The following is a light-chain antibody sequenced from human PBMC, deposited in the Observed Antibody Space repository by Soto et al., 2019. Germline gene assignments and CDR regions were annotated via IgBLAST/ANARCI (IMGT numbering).Light chain of an antibody. Sequence: EIVLTQSPDTLSLSPGERATLSCRASQSVSSSYLAWYQQKPSQAPRLLIYGASSRATGIPDRFSGSGSGTDFTLTISRLEPEDFAVYYCQQYGSSRTFGQGTKVDIK. CDR3: QQYGSSRT. J-gene: IGKJ1*01. V-gene: IGKV3-20*01. CDR2: GAS. CDR1: QSVSSSY.